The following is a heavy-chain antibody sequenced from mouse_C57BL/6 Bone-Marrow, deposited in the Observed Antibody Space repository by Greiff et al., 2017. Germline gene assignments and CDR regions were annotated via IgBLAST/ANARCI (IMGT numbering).Heavy chain of an antibody. CDR1: GFTFSDYY. Sequence: DVHLVESGGGLVQPGGSLKLSCAASGFTFSDYYMYWVRQTPEKRLEWVAYISNGGGSIYYPDTVKGRFTISRDNAKNTLYLQMSRLRSEDTAMYYCARRGGPYYFDYWGQGTTLTVSS. D-gene: IGHD1-1*02. J-gene: IGHJ2*01. CDR3: ARRGGPYYFDY. CDR2: ISNGGGSI. V-gene: IGHV5-12*01.